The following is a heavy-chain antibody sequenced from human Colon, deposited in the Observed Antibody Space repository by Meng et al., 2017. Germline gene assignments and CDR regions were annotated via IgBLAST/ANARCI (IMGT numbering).Heavy chain of an antibody. J-gene: IGHJ4*02. D-gene: IGHD2-15*01. CDR2: IIPILGIA. V-gene: IGHV1-69*10. CDR1: GGTFSSYA. CDR3: ARENVVVVAALDY. Sequence: QVQLVQSGAEVKKPGAAVKASCKASGGTFSSYASSWVRQAPGQGLGWMGGIIPILGIANYAQKFQGRVTITADKSTSTAYMELSSLRSEDTAVYYCARENVVVVAALDYWGQGTLVTVSS.